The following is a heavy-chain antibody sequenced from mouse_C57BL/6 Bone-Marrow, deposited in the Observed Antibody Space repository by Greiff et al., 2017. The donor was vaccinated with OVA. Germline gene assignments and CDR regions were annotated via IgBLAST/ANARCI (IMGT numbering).Heavy chain of an antibody. CDR1: GFNIKDYY. CDR2: IDPEDGET. Sequence: VQLQQSGAELVKPGASVKLSCTASGFNIKDYYMHWVKQSTEQGLEWIGRIDPEDGETKYAPKFQGKATITADTSSNTAYLQLSSLTSEDTAVYYCARSRLLCPYCYAMDYWGQGTSVTVSS. CDR3: ARSRLLCPYCYAMDY. D-gene: IGHD2-1*01. J-gene: IGHJ4*01. V-gene: IGHV14-2*01.